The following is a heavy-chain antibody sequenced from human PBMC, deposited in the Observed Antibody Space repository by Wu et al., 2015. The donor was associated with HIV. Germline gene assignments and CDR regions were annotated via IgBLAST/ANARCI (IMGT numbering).Heavy chain of an antibody. CDR1: GATFTSYA. J-gene: IGHJ4*02. CDR2: LIPMYATP. D-gene: IGHD2-15*01. CDR3: ARAHLDIVAVIAAPEDTGYFNY. Sequence: QVQLLQSGAEVKNPGSSVRVSCKASGATFTSYALSWVRQAPGQGLEWMGRLIPMYATPSYAQRFQGRVTITADESTSTAYMELSSLRSEDTAVYYCARAHLDIVAVIAAPEDTGYFNYWGQGTLITVSS. V-gene: IGHV1-69*13.